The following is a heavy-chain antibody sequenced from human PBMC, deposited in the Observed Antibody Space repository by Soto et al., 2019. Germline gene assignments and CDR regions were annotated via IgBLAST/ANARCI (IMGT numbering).Heavy chain of an antibody. Sequence: QVQLVQSGAEVKKPEASVKVSCKASGYTFTSYGISWVRQAPGQGLEWMGWISAYNGNTNYAQKLQGRVTKTTDTFTSTAYMELRSLRSDDTAVYYCAIVPNYCSSTSGYGCNWFDPWGQGTMVTVSS. CDR1: GYTFTSYG. V-gene: IGHV1-18*01. CDR3: AIVPNYCSSTSGYGCNWFDP. D-gene: IGHD2-2*01. CDR2: ISAYNGNT. J-gene: IGHJ5*02.